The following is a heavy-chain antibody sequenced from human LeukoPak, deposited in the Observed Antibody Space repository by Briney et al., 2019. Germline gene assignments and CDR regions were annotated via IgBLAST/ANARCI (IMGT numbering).Heavy chain of an antibody. CDR3: ARTYEIVGSTAFYHYLFYMDI. J-gene: IGHJ6*03. V-gene: IGHV4-34*01. D-gene: IGHD1-26*01. Sequence: PSETLSLTCAVYADSFSGYSWSWIRQSPGRGLGWIGEINHGGRAKYNPSLKSRVTMSVDTSKNQFSLRLTSVTAADTAIYYCARTYEIVGSTAFYHYLFYMDIWSKGTPVTISS. CDR2: INHGGRA. CDR1: ADSFSGYS.